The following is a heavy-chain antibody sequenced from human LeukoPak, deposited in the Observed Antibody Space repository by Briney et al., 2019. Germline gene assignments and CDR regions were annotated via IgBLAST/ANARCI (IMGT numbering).Heavy chain of an antibody. Sequence: SGGSLRLSCAASGFPFSTYGMHWVRQAPGKGLEWVAFIRSDGTSKYYTDSVKGRFTISRDNSKNTLYLQMNSLRPEDTAVYYCANQGGSLTEVGYYMGVWGKGTTVTVSS. D-gene: IGHD1-26*01. CDR1: GFPFSTYG. V-gene: IGHV3-30*02. CDR2: IRSDGTSK. J-gene: IGHJ6*03. CDR3: ANQGGSLTEVGYYMGV.